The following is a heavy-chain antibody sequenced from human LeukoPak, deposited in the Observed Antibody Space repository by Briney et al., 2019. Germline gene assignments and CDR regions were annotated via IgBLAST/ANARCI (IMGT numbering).Heavy chain of an antibody. CDR3: AKDLGGSRDY. J-gene: IGHJ4*02. CDR1: GFTFSIYW. Sequence: GGSLRLSCAASGFTFSIYWMHWVRQVPGKGLVWVSRIKTDGSITNYADSVKGRFTISRDNAKNTLYLQMNSLRAEDTAVYYRAKDLGGSRDYWGQGTLVTVSS. CDR2: IKTDGSIT. V-gene: IGHV3-74*01.